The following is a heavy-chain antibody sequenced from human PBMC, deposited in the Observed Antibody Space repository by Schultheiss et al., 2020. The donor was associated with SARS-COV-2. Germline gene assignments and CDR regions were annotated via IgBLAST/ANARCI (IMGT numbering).Heavy chain of an antibody. CDR2: INHSGST. Sequence: SETLSLTCTVSGGSISSYYWSWIRQPPGKGLEWIGEINHSGSTNYNPSLKSRVTISVDTSKNQFSLKLSSVTAADTAVYYCARIMGCSSSSCYTGNLDYWGQGTLVTVSS. J-gene: IGHJ4*02. CDR3: ARIMGCSSSSCYTGNLDY. V-gene: IGHV4-34*01. D-gene: IGHD2-2*02. CDR1: GGSISSYY.